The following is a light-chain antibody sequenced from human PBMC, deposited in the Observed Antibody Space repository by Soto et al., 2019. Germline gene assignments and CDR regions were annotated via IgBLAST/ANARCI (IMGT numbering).Light chain of an antibody. V-gene: IGKV1-39*01. CDR3: RQSYSTLPVT. CDR1: QSISSY. CDR2: AAS. Sequence: EIQMTQFVSSVSASVGDRVTITCGGSQSISSYLNSYQQQPPKAPKLLIYAASSLQSGVPSRFSGSGSATDFTLPISSLQPPDFATCYCRQSYSTLPVTFGPGTKVDI. J-gene: IGKJ3*01.